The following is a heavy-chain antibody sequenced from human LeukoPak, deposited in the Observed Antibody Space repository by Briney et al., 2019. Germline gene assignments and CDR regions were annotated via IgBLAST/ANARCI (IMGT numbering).Heavy chain of an antibody. CDR2: IWTDGSKK. CDR1: GFTFSSYG. D-gene: IGHD1-26*01. J-gene: IGHJ4*02. Sequence: GGSLRLSCAASGFTFSSYGMHWVRQAPGKGLEWVAVIWTDGSKKSYADSAKGRFTFTRDNSKNMLYLQMDSLRADDTAVYYCARRSSGTSGLDYWGQGTLVTVSS. V-gene: IGHV3-33*01. CDR3: ARRSSGTSGLDY.